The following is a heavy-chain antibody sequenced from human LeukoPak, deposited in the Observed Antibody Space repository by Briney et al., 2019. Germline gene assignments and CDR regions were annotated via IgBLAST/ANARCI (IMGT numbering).Heavy chain of an antibody. V-gene: IGHV3-23*01. J-gene: IGHJ4*02. Sequence: PGGSLRLSCAASGFTFSNYAMSWVRQAPGKGLEWVSALSGSGATTYYADSVKGRFSISRDNSQNTLYLQMTSLRAEDTAVYYCPKPWSTTNVVATAFDAWGQGTLVTVSS. CDR1: GFTFSNYA. D-gene: IGHD1-26*01. CDR3: PKPWSTTNVVATAFDA. CDR2: LSGSGATT.